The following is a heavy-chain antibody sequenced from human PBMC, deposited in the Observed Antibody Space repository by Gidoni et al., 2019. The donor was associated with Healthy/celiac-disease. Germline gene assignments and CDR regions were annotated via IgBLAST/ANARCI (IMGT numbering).Heavy chain of an antibody. V-gene: IGHV3-23*01. CDR3: AKDRQQLSTGGMDV. D-gene: IGHD6-13*01. CDR2: SSGRGGRT. Sequence: EVQLLESGGGLVQPGGSLRLSCAASGFPLRIYAMTWVRQAPGKGLEWVADSSGRGGRTYYADSVKGRFTISRDNSKNTLYLQMNSLRAEDTAIYYCAKDRQQLSTGGMDVWGQGTTVTVSS. CDR1: GFPLRIYA. J-gene: IGHJ6*02.